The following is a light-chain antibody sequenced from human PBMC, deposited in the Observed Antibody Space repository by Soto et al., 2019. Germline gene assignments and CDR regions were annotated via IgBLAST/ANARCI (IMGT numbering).Light chain of an antibody. CDR2: DAS. CDR3: QHRSSWPLT. V-gene: IGKV3-11*01. J-gene: IGKJ4*01. CDR1: QSVGSY. Sequence: EIVLTQSLATLSLSPGERATLSCRASQSVGSYLAWYQQKPGQAPRLLIYDASNRATGIPARFSGSGSGTDFTLSISSLEPEDFAVYYCQHRSSWPLTFGGGTKVEIK.